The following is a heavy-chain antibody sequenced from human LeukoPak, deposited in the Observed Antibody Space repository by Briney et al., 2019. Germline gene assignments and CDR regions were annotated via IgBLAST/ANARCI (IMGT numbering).Heavy chain of an antibody. J-gene: IGHJ3*02. D-gene: IGHD5-24*01. Sequence: GGSLRLSCAASGFTFSSYWMSWVRQAPGKGLEWVANIKEDGSEKYYVDSAKGRFTISRDNAKNSLYLQMNSLRAEDTTVYYCAREMATISVFDIWGQGTMVTVSS. CDR2: IKEDGSEK. CDR3: AREMATISVFDI. V-gene: IGHV3-7*01. CDR1: GFTFSSYW.